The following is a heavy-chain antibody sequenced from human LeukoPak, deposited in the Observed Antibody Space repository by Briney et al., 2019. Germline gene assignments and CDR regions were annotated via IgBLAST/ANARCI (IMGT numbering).Heavy chain of an antibody. D-gene: IGHD5-12*01. Sequence: GGSLRLSCAASGISVSSNYMSWVRQAPGKGLEWVSVLYSGGSIYYADSVKGRFTISRDNSKNTLYLQMNSLRAEDTAVYYCASGGGYGQDFDYWGQGTLVTVSS. CDR1: GISVSSNY. CDR3: ASGGGYGQDFDY. J-gene: IGHJ4*02. CDR2: LYSGGSI. V-gene: IGHV3-53*01.